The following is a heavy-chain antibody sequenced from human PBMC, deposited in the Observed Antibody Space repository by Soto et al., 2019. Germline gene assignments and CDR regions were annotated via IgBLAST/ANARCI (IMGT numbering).Heavy chain of an antibody. CDR1: GFTLSDHY. Sequence: EVQLVESGGGLVQPGGSLRLSCAASGFTLSDHYMDWVRQAPGKGLEWVARSRNKDHSYSTEYAASVKGRFTISRDDSQNSLYLLMTSLKAGDTVVYYCVRGHWSFDYWGQGTVVTVSS. CDR2: SRNKDHSYST. D-gene: IGHD2-8*02. CDR3: VRGHWSFDY. V-gene: IGHV3-72*01. J-gene: IGHJ4*02.